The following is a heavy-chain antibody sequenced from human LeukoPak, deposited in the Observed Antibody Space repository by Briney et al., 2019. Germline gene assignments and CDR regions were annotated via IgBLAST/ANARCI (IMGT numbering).Heavy chain of an antibody. CDR3: ARCVVRGVIPYYYYYYMDV. V-gene: IGHV1-18*01. J-gene: IGHJ6*03. D-gene: IGHD3-10*01. Sequence: ASVKVSCKASGYTFTSYGISWVRQAPGQGLEWMGWISVYNGNTNYAQKLQGRVTMTTDTSTSTAYMELRSLRSDDTAVYYCARCVVRGVIPYYYYYYMDVWGKGTTVTVSS. CDR1: GYTFTSYG. CDR2: ISVYNGNT.